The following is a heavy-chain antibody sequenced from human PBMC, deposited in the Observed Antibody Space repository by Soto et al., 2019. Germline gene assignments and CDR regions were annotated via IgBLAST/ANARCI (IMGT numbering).Heavy chain of an antibody. Sequence: GESLKISCQASGYSFTTYWIAWVRQMPGKGLEWMVIIYPADSDTRYSPSFQGQVTISADKSISTAYLQWSSLKASDTAMYYCARPGETGSYSYFDYGGQGTLVTVSS. J-gene: IGHJ4*02. V-gene: IGHV5-51*01. CDR3: ARPGETGSYSYFDY. CDR2: IYPADSDT. D-gene: IGHD3-9*01. CDR1: GYSFTTYW.